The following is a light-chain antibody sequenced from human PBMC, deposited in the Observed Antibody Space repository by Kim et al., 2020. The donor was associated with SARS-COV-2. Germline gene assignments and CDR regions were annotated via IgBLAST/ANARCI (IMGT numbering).Light chain of an antibody. CDR3: QQYNSSPWT. Sequence: SPSVGDRITITCRASQSIFTWLAWYQQKPGKAPKLLLYGASTLEGGVPSRFSGSGSGSVFSLTISSLQADDSATYYCQQYNSSPWTFGQGTNLEI. V-gene: IGKV1-5*03. J-gene: IGKJ1*01. CDR1: QSIFTW. CDR2: GAS.